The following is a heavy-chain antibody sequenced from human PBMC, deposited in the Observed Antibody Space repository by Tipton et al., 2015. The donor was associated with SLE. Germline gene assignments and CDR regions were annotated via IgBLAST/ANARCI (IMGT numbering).Heavy chain of an antibody. V-gene: IGHV3-49*04. D-gene: IGHD5-18*01. Sequence: RSLRLSCAASGFTFSNAWMSWVRQAPGKGLEWVSFIRSKAYGGTTEYAASVKGRFTISRDDSKSIAYLQMNSLKTEDTAVYYCTRGWIRMRIDAFDIWGQGTMVTVSS. CDR3: TRGWIRMRIDAFDI. CDR2: IRSKAYGGTT. CDR1: GFTFSNAW. J-gene: IGHJ3*02.